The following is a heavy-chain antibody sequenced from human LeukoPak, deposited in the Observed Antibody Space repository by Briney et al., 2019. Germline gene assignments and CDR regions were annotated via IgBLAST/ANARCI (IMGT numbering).Heavy chain of an antibody. J-gene: IGHJ4*02. D-gene: IGHD3-22*01. Sequence: GRSLRLSCAASGFTFSSYGMHWVRQAPGKGLEWVAVIWYDGSNEYYVDSVKGRFTISRDNSKNTLYLQMNSLRAEDTAVYYCAKDYYDSSGYHGSAGYFDYWGQGTLVTVSS. CDR2: IWYDGSNE. CDR1: GFTFSSYG. V-gene: IGHV3-33*06. CDR3: AKDYYDSSGYHGSAGYFDY.